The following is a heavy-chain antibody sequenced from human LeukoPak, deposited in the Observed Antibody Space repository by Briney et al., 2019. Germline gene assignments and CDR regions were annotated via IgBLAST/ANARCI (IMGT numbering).Heavy chain of an antibody. CDR1: GGTFSSYA. J-gene: IGHJ4*02. CDR2: IIPIFGTA. Sequence: SVKVSCKASGGTFSSYAISWVRQAPGQGLEWMGRIIPIFGTANYAQKFHGRGTITTDASTSTAYMELSSLRSEDTAVYYCARGGIVGARSLGDYWGQGTLVTVSS. V-gene: IGHV1-69*05. CDR3: ARGGIVGARSLGDY. D-gene: IGHD1-26*01.